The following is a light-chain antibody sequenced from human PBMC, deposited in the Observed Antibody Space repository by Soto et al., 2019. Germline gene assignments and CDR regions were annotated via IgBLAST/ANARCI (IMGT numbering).Light chain of an antibody. Sequence: DIQMTQSASSLSASVGDRVTITCRASQSISSYVNWYQQKPGKAPKLLIYAASSLQSGVPSRFSGSGSGTDFTLTISSLQPEDFATYYCQQSYSTRWTFGQGTKVEIK. V-gene: IGKV1-39*01. CDR1: QSISSY. CDR3: QQSYSTRWT. CDR2: AAS. J-gene: IGKJ1*01.